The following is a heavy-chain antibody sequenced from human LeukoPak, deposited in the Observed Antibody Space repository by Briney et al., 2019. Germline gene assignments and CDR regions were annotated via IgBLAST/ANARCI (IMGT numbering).Heavy chain of an antibody. J-gene: IGHJ6*02. CDR3: ARDVHYGMDV. CDR2: IYYSGST. CDR1: GGSISSSSYY. V-gene: IGHV4-61*05. Sequence: SETLSLTCTVSGGSISSSSYYWGWIRQPPGKGLEWIGYIYYSGSTNYNPSLKSRVTISVDTSKNQFSLKLSSVTAADTAVYYCARDVHYGMDVWGQGTTVTVCS.